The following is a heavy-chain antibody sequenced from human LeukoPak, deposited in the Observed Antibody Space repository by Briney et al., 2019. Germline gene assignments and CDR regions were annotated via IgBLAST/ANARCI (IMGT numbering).Heavy chain of an antibody. CDR3: ARGVYDYVWGSYRLFDY. V-gene: IGHV3-48*03. CDR1: GFTFSSYE. D-gene: IGHD3-16*02. CDR2: ISSSGSTI. J-gene: IGHJ4*02. Sequence: GGSLRLSCAASGFTFSSYEMNWVRQAPGKGLEWVSYISSSGSTIYYADSVKGRFTISRDNAKNSLYLQMNSLRAEDTAVYYCARGVYDYVWGSYRLFDYWGQGTLVTVSS.